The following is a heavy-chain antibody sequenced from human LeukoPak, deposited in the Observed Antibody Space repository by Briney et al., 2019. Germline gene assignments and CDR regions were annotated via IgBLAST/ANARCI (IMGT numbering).Heavy chain of an antibody. D-gene: IGHD6-19*01. Sequence: SETLSLTCTVSGGSISSYCWSWIRQPPGKGLEWIGYIYYSGSTNYNPSLKSRVTISVDTSKNQFSLKLSSVTAADTAVYYCARRRWLVYGPNWYFDLWGRGTLVTVSS. V-gene: IGHV4-59*01. CDR2: IYYSGST. CDR1: GGSISSYC. CDR3: ARRRWLVYGPNWYFDL. J-gene: IGHJ2*01.